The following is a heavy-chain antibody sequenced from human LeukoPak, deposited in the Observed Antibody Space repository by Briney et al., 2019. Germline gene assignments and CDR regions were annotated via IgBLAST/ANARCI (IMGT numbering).Heavy chain of an antibody. CDR2: IYPGDSDT. J-gene: IGHJ3*02. D-gene: IGHD1/OR15-1a*01. Sequence: GESLKISGRGFGTGFTSYWMAGVRRMPGKGLEWMGIIYPGDSDTRYSPSFQGQVTISADKSISTAYLQWSSLKASGTAMYYCARQFEHDAFDIWGQGTMVTVSS. CDR3: ARQFEHDAFDI. CDR1: GTGFTSYW. V-gene: IGHV5-51*01.